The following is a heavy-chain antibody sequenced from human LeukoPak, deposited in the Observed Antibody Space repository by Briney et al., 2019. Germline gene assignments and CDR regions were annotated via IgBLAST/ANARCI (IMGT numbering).Heavy chain of an antibody. V-gene: IGHV3-21*01. J-gene: IGHJ4*02. D-gene: IGHD1-26*01. Sequence: GGSLRLSCAASGFTFSSYSMNWVRQAPGKGLEWVSSISSSSSYIYYADSVKGRFTISSDNAKNSLYLQINSLRAEDTAVYYCARGIEWELLGYFDYWGQGTLVTVSS. CDR3: ARGIEWELLGYFDY. CDR2: ISSSSSYI. CDR1: GFTFSSYS.